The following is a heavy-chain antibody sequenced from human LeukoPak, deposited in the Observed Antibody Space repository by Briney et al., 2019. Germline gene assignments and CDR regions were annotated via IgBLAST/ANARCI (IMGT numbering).Heavy chain of an antibody. CDR3: ARYGPHYYDSRDAFDI. J-gene: IGHJ3*02. V-gene: IGHV4-34*01. CDR1: GGSFSGYY. D-gene: IGHD3-22*01. CDR2: INHSGST. Sequence: PSETLSLTCAVYGGSFSGYYWSWIRQPPGKGLEWIGEINHSGSTNYNPSLKSRVTISVDTSKNQFSLKLSSVTAADTAVYYYARYGPHYYDSRDAFDIWGQGTMVTVSS.